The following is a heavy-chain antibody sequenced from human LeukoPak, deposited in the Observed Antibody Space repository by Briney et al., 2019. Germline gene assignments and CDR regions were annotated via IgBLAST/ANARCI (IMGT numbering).Heavy chain of an antibody. Sequence: GASVKVSCKASGYTFTGYGISWVRQAPGQGLEWVGWISAYNGNTNYAQKLQGRVTMTTDTSTSTAYMELRSLRSDDTAVYYCARDHPRRGYSGYDYGYWGQGTLVTVSS. J-gene: IGHJ4*02. CDR3: ARDHPRRGYSGYDYGY. D-gene: IGHD5-12*01. CDR1: GYTFTGYG. V-gene: IGHV1-18*01. CDR2: ISAYNGNT.